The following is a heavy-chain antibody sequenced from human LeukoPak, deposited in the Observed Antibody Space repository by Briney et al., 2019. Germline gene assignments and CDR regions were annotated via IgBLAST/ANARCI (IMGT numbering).Heavy chain of an antibody. V-gene: IGHV6-1*01. D-gene: IGHD6-13*01. CDR2: TYYRSKWYN. CDR1: GDSVSSNSAA. Sequence: SQTLSVTCAISGDSVSSNSAAWNWIRQSPSRGLEWLGRTYYRSKWYNDYAVSVKSRITINPDTSKNQFSLQLNSVTPEDTAVYYCARYSSSWTSDEYYFDYWGQGTLVTVSS. CDR3: ARYSSSWTSDEYYFDY. J-gene: IGHJ4*02.